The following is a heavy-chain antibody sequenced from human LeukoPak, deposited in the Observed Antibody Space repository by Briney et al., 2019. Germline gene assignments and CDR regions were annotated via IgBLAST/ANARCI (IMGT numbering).Heavy chain of an antibody. CDR3: ARDGPIQLWARGYYGMDV. CDR1: GFTFITYA. V-gene: IGHV3-23*01. J-gene: IGHJ6*02. D-gene: IGHD5-18*01. CDR2: ISNSGGST. Sequence: PGGSLRLSCAASGFTFITYAMTWVRQAPGKGLEWVSSISNSGGSTYYADSVRGRFTISRDNSKNTLYLQMNSLRAEDTAVYYCARDGPIQLWARGYYGMDVWGQGTTVTVSS.